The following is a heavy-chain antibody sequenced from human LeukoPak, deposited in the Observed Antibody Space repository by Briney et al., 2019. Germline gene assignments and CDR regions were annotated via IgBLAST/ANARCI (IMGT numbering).Heavy chain of an antibody. CDR2: IYPGDSDT. D-gene: IGHD1-26*01. V-gene: IGHV5-51*01. Sequence: GESLKISCKGSGYIFTSYWIGWVRQMPGKGLEWMGIIYPGDSDTRYSPSFQGQVTISADKSISTAYLQWSSLKASDTAMYYCARHIIVGATNYFDYWAREPWSPSPQ. J-gene: IGHJ4*02. CDR1: GYIFTSYW. CDR3: ARHIIVGATNYFDY.